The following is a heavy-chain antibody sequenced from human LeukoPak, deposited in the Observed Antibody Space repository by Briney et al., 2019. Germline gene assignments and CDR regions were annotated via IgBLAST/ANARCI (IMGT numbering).Heavy chain of an antibody. CDR3: ATLNGPLFEY. V-gene: IGHV3-7*01. J-gene: IGHJ4*02. CDR2: IHQHGNEK. D-gene: IGHD2-8*01. CDR1: AFTFSNYA. Sequence: GGSLRLSCAASAFTFSNYAMNWVRQAPGKGLEWVASIHQHGNEKYFVDSVRGRFTISRDNAKNSLYLQMSSLRAEDTAVYYCATLNGPLFEYWGQGTLVTVSS.